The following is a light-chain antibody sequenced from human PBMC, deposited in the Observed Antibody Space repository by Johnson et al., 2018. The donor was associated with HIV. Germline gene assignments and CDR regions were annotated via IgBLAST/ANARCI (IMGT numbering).Light chain of an antibody. CDR1: SSNIGNNY. CDR3: GTWDTSLTAFV. CDR2: DNN. J-gene: IGLJ1*01. Sequence: QSVLTQSPSVSAAPGQKVTISCSGSSSNIGNNYVSWYQQLPGTAPKLLIYDNNKRPSGIPDRFSVSKSGTSATLGITGLQTGDEADYYCGTWDTSLTAFVFGTGTNVTVL. V-gene: IGLV1-51*01.